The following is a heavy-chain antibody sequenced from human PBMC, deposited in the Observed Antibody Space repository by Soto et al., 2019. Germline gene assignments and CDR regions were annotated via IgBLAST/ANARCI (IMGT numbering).Heavy chain of an antibody. Sequence: QVQLVESGGGVVQPGRSLRLSCAASGFTFSSYGMHWVRQAPGKGLEWVAVIWYDGSNKYYADSVKGRFTISRDNSKNTLYLQMNSLRGEDTGVYYCGREGVVSLFKGWRRGNRGEYYFDYWGQGTLVTVSS. D-gene: IGHD3-16*02. J-gene: IGHJ4*02. CDR3: GREGVVSLFKGWRRGNRGEYYFDY. V-gene: IGHV3-33*01. CDR2: IWYDGSNK. CDR1: GFTFSSYG.